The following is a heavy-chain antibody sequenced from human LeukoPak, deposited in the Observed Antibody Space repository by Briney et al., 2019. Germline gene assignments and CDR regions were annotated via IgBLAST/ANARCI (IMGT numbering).Heavy chain of an antibody. D-gene: IGHD3-3*01. CDR1: GFTFSSYS. CDR3: AKGTIWSGYLFDP. J-gene: IGHJ5*02. CDR2: ISSSSSTI. Sequence: GGSLRLSCAASGFTFSSYSMNWVRQAPGKGLEWVSYISSSSSTIYYADSVKGRFTISRDNAKNSLYLQMNSLRAEDTAVYYCAKGTIWSGYLFDPWGQGTLVTVSS. V-gene: IGHV3-48*04.